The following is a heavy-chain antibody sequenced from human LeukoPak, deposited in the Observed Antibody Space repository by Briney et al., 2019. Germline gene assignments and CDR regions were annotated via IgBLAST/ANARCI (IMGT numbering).Heavy chain of an antibody. V-gene: IGHV3-7*05. CDR2: IKKDGSEK. CDR1: GFSFSDYW. J-gene: IGHJ4*02. D-gene: IGHD3-16*01. Sequence: PGGSLRLSCVASGFSFSDYWISWVRQAPGKGLEWVANIKKDGSEKNYVDSAKGRFTISRDNAKNSLYLQMNSLRVEDTAAYYCTTEFGRPGYWGQGTLVTVSS. CDR3: TTEFGRPGY.